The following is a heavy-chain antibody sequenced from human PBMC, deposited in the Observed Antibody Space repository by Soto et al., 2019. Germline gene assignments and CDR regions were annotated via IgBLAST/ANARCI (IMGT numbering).Heavy chain of an antibody. J-gene: IGHJ6*02. Sequence: ASVKVSCKASGYTFTSYGISWVRQAPGQGLEWMGWISAYNGNTNYAQKLQGRVTMTTDTSTSTAYMELRSLRSDDTAVYYCVRDSSGENYYYYGMDVWGQGTTVTVSS. D-gene: IGHD2-21*01. CDR3: VRDSSGENYYYYGMDV. CDR2: ISAYNGNT. CDR1: GYTFTSYG. V-gene: IGHV1-18*01.